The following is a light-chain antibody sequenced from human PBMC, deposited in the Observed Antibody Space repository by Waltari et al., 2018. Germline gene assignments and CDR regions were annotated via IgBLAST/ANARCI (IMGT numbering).Light chain of an antibody. CDR1: QTVSGRS. Sequence: EIVLTQSPGTLSLSPGERATLSCRASQTVSGRSVAWYQQKPGQAPRLPISGASSRATGIPDRFSGSGSGTVFTLAISRLEPEDFAVYYCQQYATSPAFGQGTTVEIK. CDR3: QQYATSPA. V-gene: IGKV3-20*01. CDR2: GAS. J-gene: IGKJ1*01.